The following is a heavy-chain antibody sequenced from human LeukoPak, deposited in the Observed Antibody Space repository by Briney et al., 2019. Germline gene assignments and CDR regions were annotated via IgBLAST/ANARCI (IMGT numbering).Heavy chain of an antibody. D-gene: IGHD3-22*01. CDR3: ARGGMYYYDSSGYYYPFDY. J-gene: IGHJ4*02. CDR1: GYTFTSYD. V-gene: IGHV1-8*02. CDR2: MNPNSGNT. Sequence: GASVKVSCKASGYTFTSYDINWVRQATGQGLEWMGWMNPNSGNTGYAQKFQGRVTMTRDMSTSTVYMELSSLRSEDTAVYYCARGGMYYYDSSGYYYPFDYWGQGTLVTVSS.